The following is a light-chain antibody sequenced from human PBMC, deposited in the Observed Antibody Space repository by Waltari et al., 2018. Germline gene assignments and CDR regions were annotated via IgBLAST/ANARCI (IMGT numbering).Light chain of an antibody. CDR1: QSISSW. CDR2: DAS. J-gene: IGKJ4*01. Sequence: DIQMTQSPSTLSASVGDRVTITCRASQSISSWLAWYPQTPGKAPKLLIYDASSLESGVPSRFSGSGSGTEFTLTISSLRPDDFATYYCQQYNSYPLTFGGGTKVEIK. CDR3: QQYNSYPLT. V-gene: IGKV1-5*01.